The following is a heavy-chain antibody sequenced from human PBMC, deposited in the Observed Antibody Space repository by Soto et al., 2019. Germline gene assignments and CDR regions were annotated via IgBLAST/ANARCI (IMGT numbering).Heavy chain of an antibody. CDR3: ARSRSWDGLDF. CDR1: GGSVSSGDFS. J-gene: IGHJ3*01. Sequence: QLRLQESGSGLLKPSQTLSLTCAVSGGSVSSGDFSWCWIRQPPGKGLEWVGYIYHSGTTYYHPSLKRRLTISLDRSNNQFSLKLASVTAADSAVYFCARSRSWDGLDFWGQGARVTVS. D-gene: IGHD3-10*01. V-gene: IGHV4-30-2*01. CDR2: IYHSGTT.